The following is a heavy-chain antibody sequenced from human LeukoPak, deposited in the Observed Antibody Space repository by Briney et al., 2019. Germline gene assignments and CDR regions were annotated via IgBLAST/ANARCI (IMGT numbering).Heavy chain of an antibody. CDR2: ITSSSEYI. CDR3: LREEGVKVATITLQY. CDR1: GFTFSTYS. V-gene: IGHV3-21*06. J-gene: IGHJ4*02. Sequence: GGSLRLSCAASGFTFSTYSRNWVRQAPGKGPEWDSSITSSSEYICYAVSMKGRVTIPRDDAQNSLYLQMNSRRPKDTGVYYFLREEGVKVATITLQYWGQGALVTVSS. D-gene: IGHD5-24*01.